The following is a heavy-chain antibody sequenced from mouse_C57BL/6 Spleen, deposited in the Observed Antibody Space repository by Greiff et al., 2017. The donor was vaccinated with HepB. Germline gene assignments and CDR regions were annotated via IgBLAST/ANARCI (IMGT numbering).Heavy chain of an antibody. CDR2: ISSGGSYT. D-gene: IGHD4-1*01. J-gene: IGHJ2*01. Sequence: DVMLVESGGDLVKPGGSLKLSCAASGFTFSSYGMSWVRQTPDKRLEWVATISSGGSYTYYPDSVKGRFTISRDNAKNTLYLQMSSLKSEDTAMYYCARQENWDYFDYWGQGTTLTVSS. V-gene: IGHV5-6*02. CDR1: GFTFSSYG. CDR3: ARQENWDYFDY.